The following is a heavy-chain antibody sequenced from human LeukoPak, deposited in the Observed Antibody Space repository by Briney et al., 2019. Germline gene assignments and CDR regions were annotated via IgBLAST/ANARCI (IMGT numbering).Heavy chain of an antibody. CDR2: IKQDGSEK. CDR3: ARDGGSYYDY. CDR1: GFTFSSYR. D-gene: IGHD1-26*01. J-gene: IGHJ4*02. Sequence: GGSLRLSCAASGFTFSSYRMSWVRQPPGKGREWVANIKQDGSEKYYVDSVKGRFTISRDNAKNSLYLHMNSLRAEDTAVYYCARDGGSYYDYWGQGTLVTVSS. V-gene: IGHV3-7*01.